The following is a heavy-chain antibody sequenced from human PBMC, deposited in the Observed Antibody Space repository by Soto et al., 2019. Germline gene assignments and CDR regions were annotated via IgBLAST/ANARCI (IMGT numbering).Heavy chain of an antibody. Sequence: GGSLRLSCAASGFIFNNYGMSWVRQAPGKGLEWVSGISGSDGSTYYADSVKGRFTISRDNSKNTLYLQMNSLRAEDTAVYYCAKNSYVEGMGAFDYWGQGTLVTVSS. CDR2: ISGSDGST. V-gene: IGHV3-23*01. J-gene: IGHJ4*02. CDR1: GFIFNNYG. CDR3: AKNSYVEGMGAFDY. D-gene: IGHD2-21*01.